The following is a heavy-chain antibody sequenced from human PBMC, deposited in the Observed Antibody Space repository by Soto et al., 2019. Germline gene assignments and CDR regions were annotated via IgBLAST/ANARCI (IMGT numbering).Heavy chain of an antibody. CDR2: INPSGGST. D-gene: IGHD5-18*01. CDR3: ARDPRGYSYGLDPYYSYGMDV. J-gene: IGHJ6*02. Sequence: ASVKVSCKASGYTFTSYYMHWVRQAPGQGLEWMGIINPSGGSTSYAQKFQGRVTMTRDTSTSTVYMELSSLRSEDTAVYYCARDPRGYSYGLDPYYSYGMDVWGQGTTVTVSS. CDR1: GYTFTSYY. V-gene: IGHV1-46*01.